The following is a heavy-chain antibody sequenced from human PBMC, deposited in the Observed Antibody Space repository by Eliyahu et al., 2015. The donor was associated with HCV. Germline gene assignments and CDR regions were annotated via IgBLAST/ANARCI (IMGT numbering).Heavy chain of an antibody. CDR3: VRDGSTAHQWLASDY. CDR2: IWRDGSKT. V-gene: IGHV3-33*01. CDR1: GFXFSXYG. Sequence: QVQLVESGGGVVQPGRSLRLSCAASGFXFSXYGMHWVRQAPGKGLEWVAVIWRDGSKTYYADSVKGRFTISRDNSMNTLYLQMNSLRVEDTAVYYCVRDGSTAHQWLASDYWGQGTLVTVSS. D-gene: IGHD6-19*01. J-gene: IGHJ4*02.